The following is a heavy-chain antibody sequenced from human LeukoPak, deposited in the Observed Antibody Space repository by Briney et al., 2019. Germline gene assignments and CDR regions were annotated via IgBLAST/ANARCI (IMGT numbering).Heavy chain of an antibody. CDR2: IGSSGSTI. D-gene: IGHD3-22*01. CDR3: ARDPSYYYDSSGSTTAFDY. Sequence: SGGSLRLSCAASGFTFSSYEMNWVRQAPGKGLEWVSYIGSSGSTIYYADSVKGRFTISRDNAKNSLYLQMNSLRAEDTAVYYCARDPSYYYDSSGSTTAFDYWGQGTLVTVSS. CDR1: GFTFSSYE. V-gene: IGHV3-48*03. J-gene: IGHJ4*02.